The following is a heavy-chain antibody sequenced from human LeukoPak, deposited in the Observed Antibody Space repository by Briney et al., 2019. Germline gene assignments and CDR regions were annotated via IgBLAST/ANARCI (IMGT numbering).Heavy chain of an antibody. CDR1: EFTFSSYW. CDR2: IKQDGSEK. CDR3: ARDLGPGQYYYYYVDV. J-gene: IGHJ6*03. V-gene: IGHV3-7*01. Sequence: GGSLRLSCAASEFTFSSYWMSWVRQAPGKGLEWVANIKQDGSEKYYVDSVKGRFTISRDNAKNSLYLQMNSLRAEDTAVYYCARDLGPGQYYYYYVDVWGKGTTVTVSS.